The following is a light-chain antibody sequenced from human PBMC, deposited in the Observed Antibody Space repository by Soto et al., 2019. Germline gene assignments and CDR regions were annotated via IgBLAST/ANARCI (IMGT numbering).Light chain of an antibody. V-gene: IGKV3-20*01. J-gene: IGKJ5*01. CDR3: QQYSTSPIS. CDR1: QVTSRY. CDR2: GAS. Sequence: EHVLTQSPGTLSLSPGERATLSCRASQVTSRYLSWYQQRPGQAPRLLIYGASSRATGIPARFSGSGSGTYFTRTISRLEPEDFAVYYWQQYSTSPISFGQGTRLEIK.